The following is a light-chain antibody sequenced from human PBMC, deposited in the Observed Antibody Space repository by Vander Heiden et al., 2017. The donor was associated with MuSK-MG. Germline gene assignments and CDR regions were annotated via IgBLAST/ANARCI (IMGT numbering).Light chain of an antibody. CDR1: SLRTYY. V-gene: IGLV3-19*01. CDR3: NSRDSSGNHVV. J-gene: IGLJ2*01. CDR2: GKN. Sequence: SSELTQDPAVSVALGQTVRITCQGDSLRTYYPSWYQQKPGQAPVLVIYGKNNRPSGIPDRFSGSSSGNTASLIITGAQAEDEADYYCNSRDSSGNHVVFGGGTKLTVL.